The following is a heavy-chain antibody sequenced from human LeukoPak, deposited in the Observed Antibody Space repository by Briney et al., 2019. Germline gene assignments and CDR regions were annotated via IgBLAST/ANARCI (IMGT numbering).Heavy chain of an antibody. J-gene: IGHJ5*02. CDR3: ARLSNNWFDP. CDR1: GGSISSHY. V-gene: IGHV4-59*11. CDR2: IYYSGST. Sequence: NPSETLSLTCTVSGGSISSHYWSWIRQPPGKGLEWIGGIYYSGSTKFNPSLNSRVTISVDTSKNELSLKLSSVPAADTAVYYCARLSNNWFDPWGQGTLVTVSS.